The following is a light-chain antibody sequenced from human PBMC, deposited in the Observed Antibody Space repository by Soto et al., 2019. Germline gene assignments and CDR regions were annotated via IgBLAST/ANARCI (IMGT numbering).Light chain of an antibody. CDR2: EVS. CDR3: SSYAGSNSYV. V-gene: IGLV2-8*01. Sequence: QSVLTQPRSASGSPGQSVTISCTGTSSDVGGYNYVSWYQQHPGKALKLMIYEVSKRPSGVPDRFSASKSGNTASLTVSGLQAEDEADYYCSSYAGSNSYVFGTGTKVTVL. J-gene: IGLJ1*01. CDR1: SSDVGGYNY.